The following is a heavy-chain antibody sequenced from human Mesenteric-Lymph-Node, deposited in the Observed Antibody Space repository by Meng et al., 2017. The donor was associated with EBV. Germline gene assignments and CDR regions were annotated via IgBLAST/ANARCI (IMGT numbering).Heavy chain of an antibody. J-gene: IGHJ5*02. CDR3: ARASVYGDYDNWFDP. V-gene: IGHV4-30-2*01. Sequence: LQLQESGSGLVKPSQTLSRTCAVSGGSISNDGYSWSWIRQPPGKGLEWIGYIYHSGSTYSNPSLKSRVTISVDRSKNQFSLKLNSVTAADTAVYYCARASVYGDYDNWFDPWGQGTLVTVSS. CDR1: GGSISNDGYS. D-gene: IGHD4-17*01. CDR2: IYHSGST.